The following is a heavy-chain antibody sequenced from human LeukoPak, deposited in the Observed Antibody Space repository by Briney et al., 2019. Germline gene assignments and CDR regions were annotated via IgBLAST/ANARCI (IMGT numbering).Heavy chain of an antibody. D-gene: IGHD6-19*01. J-gene: IGHJ6*02. CDR3: AKLYSSGRPLECMDV. V-gene: IGHV1-18*01. CDR1: GFTFTSYA. Sequence: ASVKVSCKASGFTFTSYAFGWVRQAPGQGLEWMGWISAYNGATKYAQKFQGRVTMITDTSTSTVYMELRSLQSDDTAVYYCAKLYSSGRPLECMDVWGQGTTVTVSS. CDR2: ISAYNGAT.